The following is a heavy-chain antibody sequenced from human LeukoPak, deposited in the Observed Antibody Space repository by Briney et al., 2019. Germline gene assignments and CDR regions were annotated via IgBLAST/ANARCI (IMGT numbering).Heavy chain of an antibody. CDR2: ISAYNGNT. CDR1: GYTFTSYG. CDR3: ATDYCSGGSCACGY. D-gene: IGHD2-15*01. J-gene: IGHJ4*02. Sequence: ASVKVSCKASGYTFTSYGISWVRQAPGQGLEWMGWISAYNGNTNYAQKLQGRVTMTTDTSTSTAYMELRSLRSDDMAVYYCATDYCSGGSCACGYWGQGTLVTVSS. V-gene: IGHV1-18*03.